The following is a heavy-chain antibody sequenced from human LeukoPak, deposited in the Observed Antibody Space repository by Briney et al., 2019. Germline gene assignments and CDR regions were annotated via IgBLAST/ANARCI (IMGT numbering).Heavy chain of an antibody. V-gene: IGHV1-69*13. CDR1: GYTLTELS. CDR3: AREGDSGYEVRLPPPAYYYYGMDV. J-gene: IGHJ6*02. D-gene: IGHD5-12*01. CDR2: IIPIFGTA. Sequence: ASVKVSCKVSGYTLTELSMHWVRQAPGQGLEWMGGIIPIFGTANYAQKFQGRVTITADESTSTAYMELSSLRSEDTAVYYCAREGDSGYEVRLPPPAYYYYGMDVWGQGTTVTVSS.